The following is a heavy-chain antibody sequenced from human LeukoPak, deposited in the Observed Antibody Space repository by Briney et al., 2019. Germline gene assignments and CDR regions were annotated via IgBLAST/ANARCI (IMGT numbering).Heavy chain of an antibody. J-gene: IGHJ4*02. D-gene: IGHD2-15*01. CDR2: ISHDGSNK. V-gene: IGHV3-30-3*01. CDR1: GFTFSSYW. CDR3: ARGVVVVVAASLDY. Sequence: GGSLRLSCAASGFTFSSYWMSWVRQAPGKGLEWVAVISHDGSNKYYADSVKGRFTISRDNSKNTLYLQMNSLRAEDTAVYYCARGVVVVVAASLDYWGQGTLVTVSS.